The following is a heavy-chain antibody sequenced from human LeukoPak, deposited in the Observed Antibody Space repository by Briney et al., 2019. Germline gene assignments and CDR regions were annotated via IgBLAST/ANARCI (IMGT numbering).Heavy chain of an antibody. J-gene: IGHJ4*02. CDR3: AKDAGSYCSSTSCYYDY. Sequence: PGRSLRLSCAAAGFSFSSYGMHWVRQAPGKGLEWVAVISYDGSNKYYADSVKGRFTISRDNSKNTLYLQMNSLRAEDTAVYYCAKDAGSYCSSTSCYYDYWGQGTLVTVSS. CDR1: GFSFSSYG. D-gene: IGHD2-2*01. V-gene: IGHV3-30*18. CDR2: ISYDGSNK.